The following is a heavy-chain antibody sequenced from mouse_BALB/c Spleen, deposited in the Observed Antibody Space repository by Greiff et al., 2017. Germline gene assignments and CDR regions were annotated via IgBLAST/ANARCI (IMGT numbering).Heavy chain of an antibody. V-gene: IGHV2-9*02. CDR3: ARDYDGYYVFDY. J-gene: IGHJ2*01. Sequence: VQVVESGPGLVAPSQSLSITCTVSGFSLTSYGVHWVRQPPGKGLEWLGVIWAGGSTNYNSALMSRLSISKDNSKSQVFLKMNSLQTDDTAMYYCARDYDGYYVFDYWGQGTTLTVSS. D-gene: IGHD2-3*01. CDR1: GFSLTSYG. CDR2: IWAGGST.